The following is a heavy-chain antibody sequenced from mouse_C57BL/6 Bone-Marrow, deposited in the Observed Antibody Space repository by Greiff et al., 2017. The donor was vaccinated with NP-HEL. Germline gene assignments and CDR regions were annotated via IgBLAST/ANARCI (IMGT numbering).Heavy chain of an antibody. Sequence: EVQLVESGGGLVKPGGSLKLSCAASGFTFSSYAMSWVRQTPEKRLEWVATISDGGSYTYYPDNVKGRFTISRDNAKNNLYLQMSHLKSEDTAMYYCARETFITTVVATYYAMDYWGQGTSVTVSS. D-gene: IGHD1-1*01. J-gene: IGHJ4*01. CDR3: ARETFITTVVATYYAMDY. V-gene: IGHV5-4*01. CDR1: GFTFSSYA. CDR2: ISDGGSYT.